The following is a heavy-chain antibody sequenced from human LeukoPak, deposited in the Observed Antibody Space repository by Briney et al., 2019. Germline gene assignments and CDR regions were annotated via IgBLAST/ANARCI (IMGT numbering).Heavy chain of an antibody. Sequence: PGGSLRLSCAASGFTFNNYWIHWVRQVPGKGLVWVSRINNDGSSASYVDSVKGRFTISRDNAKNSLYLQMNSLRAEDTAVYYCARLDSSGWYDYWGQGTLVTVSS. D-gene: IGHD6-19*01. CDR1: GFTFNNYW. CDR2: INNDGSSA. J-gene: IGHJ4*02. V-gene: IGHV3-74*01. CDR3: ARLDSSGWYDY.